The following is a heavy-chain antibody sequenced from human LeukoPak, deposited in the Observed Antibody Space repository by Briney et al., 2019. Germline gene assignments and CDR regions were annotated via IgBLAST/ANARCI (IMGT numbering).Heavy chain of an antibody. Sequence: RASVKVSCKASGYTFTSYDISWVRHATGQGLEWMGWMNPNIDNTGSAQKFQGRDTMTGNTSISTAYMELSSLSSEDPAVYYRARDRARNTIFAVVITYNCFDPWGQGTLVTVSS. D-gene: IGHD3-3*01. J-gene: IGHJ5*02. CDR2: MNPNIDNT. CDR1: GYTFTSYD. CDR3: ARDRARNTIFAVVITYNCFDP. V-gene: IGHV1-8*01.